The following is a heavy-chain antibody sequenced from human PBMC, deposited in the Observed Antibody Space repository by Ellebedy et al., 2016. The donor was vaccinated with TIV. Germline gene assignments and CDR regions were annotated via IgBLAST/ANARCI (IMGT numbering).Heavy chain of an antibody. V-gene: IGHV3-23*01. CDR3: AKGRGGGSDSSAPRYYFDY. CDR2: ISNTGSRT. D-gene: IGHD3-22*01. Sequence: PGGSLRLSCAASGFTFSSYAMSWVRQAPGKGLERVSTISNTGSRTYYADSVEGRFIISRDNSKKTLYLQMNSLRADDTAVYYCAKGRGGGSDSSAPRYYFDYWGLGTLVTVSS. CDR1: GFTFSSYA. J-gene: IGHJ4*02.